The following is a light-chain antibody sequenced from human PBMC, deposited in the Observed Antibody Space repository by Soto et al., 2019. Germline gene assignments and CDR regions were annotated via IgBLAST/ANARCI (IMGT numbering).Light chain of an antibody. V-gene: IGKV3D-15*01. CDR1: QSGSSY. CDR2: DAS. CDR3: QQYNNWPLN. J-gene: IGKJ5*01. Sequence: EIVFTQSPATLSLSPGERATLSCRASQSGSSYLAWYQQNPGQAPRLLIYDASTRATGVPARFSGSGSGTEFTLTITSLQSEDFAVYCCQQYNNWPLNFGPGTRLEIK.